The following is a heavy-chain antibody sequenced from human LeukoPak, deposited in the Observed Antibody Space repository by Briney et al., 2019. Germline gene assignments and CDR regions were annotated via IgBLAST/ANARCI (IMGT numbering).Heavy chain of an antibody. CDR3: ARDQMIAAAGLDY. J-gene: IGHJ4*02. CDR1: GFTFSSFA. CDR2: ISYDGSNK. D-gene: IGHD6-13*01. Sequence: GGSLRLSCAASGFTFSSFAMHWVRQAPGKGLEWAAVISYDGSNKYFADSVKGRFTISRDNSKNTLYLQMNSLRAEDTAVYYCARDQMIAAAGLDYWGQGTLVTVSS. V-gene: IGHV3-30-3*01.